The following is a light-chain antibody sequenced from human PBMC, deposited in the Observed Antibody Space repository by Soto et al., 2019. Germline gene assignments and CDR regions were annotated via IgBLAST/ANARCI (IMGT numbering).Light chain of an antibody. CDR3: LQDYKYPLT. Sequence: IRVTLSPSSLSASVRARVTITCLASQSIRSYLNVYQQKPGKAPKLLIYAASTLQSGVPSRFSGSGSGTDFTLTISSLQPEDFATYYCLQDYKYPLTFGGGTKVDIK. J-gene: IGKJ4*01. V-gene: IGKV1-6*01. CDR2: AAS. CDR1: QSIRSY.